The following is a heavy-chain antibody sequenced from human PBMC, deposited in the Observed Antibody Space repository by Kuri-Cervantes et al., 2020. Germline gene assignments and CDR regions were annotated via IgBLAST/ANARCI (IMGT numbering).Heavy chain of an antibody. D-gene: IGHD3-10*01. CDR1: GYTFTSYG. V-gene: IGHV1-69*13. J-gene: IGHJ6*03. Sequence: SVKVSCKASGYTFTSYGISWVRQAPGQGLEWMGGIIPIFGTANYAQKFQGRVTITADESTSTAYMELRSLRSDDTAVYYCARDSDYYGSGSYYPFGYYYYYMDVWGKGTTVTVSS. CDR3: ARDSDYYGSGSYYPFGYYYYYMDV. CDR2: IIPIFGTA.